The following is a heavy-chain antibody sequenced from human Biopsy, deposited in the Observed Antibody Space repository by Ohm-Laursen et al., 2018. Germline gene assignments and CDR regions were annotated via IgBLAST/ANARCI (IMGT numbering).Heavy chain of an antibody. CDR3: ARGVPHYDGSGFPLAGYWYFDL. CDR2: ISYSGTT. V-gene: IGHV4-31*01. Sequence: TLSLTCTVSGGSIGGGEYYWNWIRQHPGKGLEWIGLISYSGTTFYNPSLESLLTISIDTFKNHFSLNLRSVTAADTAVYYCARGVPHYDGSGFPLAGYWYFDLWGRGTLVTVSS. D-gene: IGHD3-22*01. J-gene: IGHJ2*01. CDR1: GGSIGGGEYY.